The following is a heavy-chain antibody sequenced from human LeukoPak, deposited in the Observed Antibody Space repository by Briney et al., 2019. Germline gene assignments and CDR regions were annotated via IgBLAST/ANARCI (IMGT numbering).Heavy chain of an antibody. D-gene: IGHD6-19*01. CDR3: ATKGAGTARYFDC. Sequence: GGSLRLFCAASEFTFSNYAMSWVRQASGKGLEWVSALSGGCGNTYYADSVRGRFTISRDNSKNTLYLQMNSLRAEDTAVYYCATKGAGTARYFDCWGQGTLVTVSS. CDR2: LSGGCGNT. CDR1: EFTFSNYA. J-gene: IGHJ4*01. V-gene: IGHV3-23*01.